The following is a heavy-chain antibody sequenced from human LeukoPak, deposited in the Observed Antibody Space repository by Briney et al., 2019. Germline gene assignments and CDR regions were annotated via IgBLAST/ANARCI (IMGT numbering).Heavy chain of an antibody. J-gene: IGHJ4*02. D-gene: IGHD3-22*01. Sequence: GGSLRLSCAASGFTFSSYTMNWVRQAPGKGLEWVSSISSSSSYIYYADSMKGRFTISRDNAKNSLYLQMNSLRAEDTAVYYCARDFHYYDSSGPRWGQGTLVTVSS. CDR3: ARDFHYYDSSGPR. CDR1: GFTFSSYT. CDR2: ISSSSSYI. V-gene: IGHV3-21*01.